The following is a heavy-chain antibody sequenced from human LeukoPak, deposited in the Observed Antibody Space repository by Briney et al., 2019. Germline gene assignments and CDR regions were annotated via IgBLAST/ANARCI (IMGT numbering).Heavy chain of an antibody. D-gene: IGHD3-22*01. CDR3: ARPLYDSSGYYYWFFDL. J-gene: IGHJ2*01. CDR1: GVSISSSNSY. Sequence: PSETLSLTCTVSGVSISSSNSYWGWIRQPPGKGLEWIGSIYYSGNTYYNASLKSQVSISIDTSKNQFYLKLTSVTAADTAVYYCARPLYDSSGYYYWFFDLWGRGTLVTVSS. CDR2: IYYSGNT. V-gene: IGHV4-39*07.